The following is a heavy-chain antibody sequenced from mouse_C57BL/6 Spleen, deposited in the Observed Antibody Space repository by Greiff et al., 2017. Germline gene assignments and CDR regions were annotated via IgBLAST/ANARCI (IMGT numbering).Heavy chain of an antibody. Sequence: VQLKQSGPELVKPGASVKISCKASGYSFTGYYMNWVKQSPAQSLEWIGEINPSPGGTTYTQKFKAKATVTLDTSSSTAYMRLKSLTSEDSAVYYCARGFTAGYWGQGTTLTVSS. J-gene: IGHJ2*01. CDR2: INPSPGGT. CDR3: ARGFTAGY. V-gene: IGHV1-42*01. CDR1: GYSFTGYY. D-gene: IGHD1-1*01.